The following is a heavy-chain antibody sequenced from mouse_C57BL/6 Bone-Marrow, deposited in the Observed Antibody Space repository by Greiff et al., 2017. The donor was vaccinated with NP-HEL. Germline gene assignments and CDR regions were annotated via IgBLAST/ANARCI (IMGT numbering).Heavy chain of an antibody. CDR3: AIGGYWYYGSSPPWYFDV. J-gene: IGHJ1*03. D-gene: IGHD1-1*01. CDR1: GYTFTSYW. V-gene: IGHV1-74*01. CDR2: IHPSDSDT. Sequence: VQLQQPGAELVKPGASVKVSCKASGYTFTSYWMHWVKQRPGQGLEWIGRIHPSDSDTNYNQKFKGKATLTVEKSSSTAYMQLSSLPSYDSAVYYCAIGGYWYYGSSPPWYFDVWGTGTTVTVSS.